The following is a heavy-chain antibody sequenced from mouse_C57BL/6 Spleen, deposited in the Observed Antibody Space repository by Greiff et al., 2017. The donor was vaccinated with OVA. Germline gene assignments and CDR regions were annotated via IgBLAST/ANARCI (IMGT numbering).Heavy chain of an antibody. Sequence: HLVESGPELVKPGASVKISCKASGYSFTDYNMNWVKQSNGKSLEWIGVINPNYGTTSYNQKFKGKATLTVDQSSSTAYMQLNSLTSEDSAVYYWAAQATRGSFDYWGQGTTLTVSS. CDR1: GYSFTDYN. D-gene: IGHD3-2*02. J-gene: IGHJ2*01. V-gene: IGHV1-39*01. CDR2: INPNYGTT. CDR3: AAQATRGSFDY.